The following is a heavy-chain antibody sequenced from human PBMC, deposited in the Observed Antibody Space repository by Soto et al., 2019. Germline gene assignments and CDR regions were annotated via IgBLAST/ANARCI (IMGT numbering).Heavy chain of an antibody. CDR3: ARRSSSMRYFDY. J-gene: IGHJ4*02. CDR2: IYYSGST. V-gene: IGHV4-28*01. Sequence: SETLSLTCAVSGYSISSSNWWGWIRQPPGKGLEWIGYIYYSGSTYYNPSVTGRVSMSVDTSKNQFSLKLSSVTAVDTAVYYCARRSSSMRYFDYWGQGTPVTVSS. CDR1: GYSISSSNW.